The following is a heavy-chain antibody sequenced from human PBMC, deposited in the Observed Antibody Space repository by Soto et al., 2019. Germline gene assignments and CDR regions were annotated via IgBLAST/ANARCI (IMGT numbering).Heavy chain of an antibody. D-gene: IGHD3-9*01. Sequence: SETLSLTCAVYGGSFSGYYWSWIRQPAGKGLEWIGRIYTSGSTNYNPSLKSRVTMSVDTSKNQFSLKLSSVTAADTAVYYCAREPYYDILTGYDGMDVWGQGTTVTVSS. CDR1: GGSFSGYY. CDR3: AREPYYDILTGYDGMDV. J-gene: IGHJ6*02. V-gene: IGHV4-4*07. CDR2: IYTSGST.